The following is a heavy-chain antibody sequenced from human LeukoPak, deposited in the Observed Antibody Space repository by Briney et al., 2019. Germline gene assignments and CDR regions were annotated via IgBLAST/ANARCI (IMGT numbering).Heavy chain of an antibody. J-gene: IGHJ4*02. CDR3: ARGNSSGYYY. Sequence: GSVRVSCTAPGYTFTRYHMHWVRQGPGQGLEWMGWINANRGGTDYAQTVQGRVTMASDTSINTAYMELTSLRSDDTAVFYCARGNSSGYYYWGQGTLVIVSS. V-gene: IGHV1-2*02. CDR1: GYTFTRYH. D-gene: IGHD3-22*01. CDR2: INANRGGT.